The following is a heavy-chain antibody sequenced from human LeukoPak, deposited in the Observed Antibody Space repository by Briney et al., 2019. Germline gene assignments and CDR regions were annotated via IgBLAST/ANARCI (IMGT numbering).Heavy chain of an antibody. CDR1: GFTFSSYG. D-gene: IGHD6-13*01. Sequence: GGSLRLSCAASGFTFSSYGMHWVRQAPGKGLEWVAFIRYDGSGKYYGDSVKGRFTISRDISKNTLHLQMNSLRAEDTAVYYCAKVASIAAAGEFGSWGQGTLVTVSS. J-gene: IGHJ4*02. CDR3: AKVASIAAAGEFGS. V-gene: IGHV3-30*02. CDR2: IRYDGSGK.